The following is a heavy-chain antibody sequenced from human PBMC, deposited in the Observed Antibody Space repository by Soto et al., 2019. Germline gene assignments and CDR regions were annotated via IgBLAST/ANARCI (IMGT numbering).Heavy chain of an antibody. V-gene: IGHV4-39*01. D-gene: IGHD1-26*01. J-gene: IGHJ1*01. CDR1: GGSISSSSYY. CDR2: IYYSGST. Sequence: QLQLQESGPGLVKPSETLSLTCTVSGGSISSSSYYWGWIHQPPGKGLEWIGSIYYSGSTYYNPSLKSRVTISVDTSKNQFSLKLSSVTAADTAVYYCARLRSGSYYTPEYFQHWGQGTLVTVSS. CDR3: ARLRSGSYYTPEYFQH.